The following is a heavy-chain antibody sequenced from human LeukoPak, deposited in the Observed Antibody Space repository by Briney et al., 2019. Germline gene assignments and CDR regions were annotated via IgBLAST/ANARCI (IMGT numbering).Heavy chain of an antibody. CDR2: ISGSGGST. Sequence: GGSLRLSCAASGFTFSSYAMSWVRQAPGKGLEWVSAISGSGGSTYYADSVKGRFTISRDNSKNTLYLQMNSLRAEDTAVYYCAKDRLDCSGGSRYCWFDPWGQGTLVTVSS. V-gene: IGHV3-23*01. CDR1: GFTFSSYA. D-gene: IGHD2-15*01. CDR3: AKDRLDCSGGSRYCWFDP. J-gene: IGHJ5*02.